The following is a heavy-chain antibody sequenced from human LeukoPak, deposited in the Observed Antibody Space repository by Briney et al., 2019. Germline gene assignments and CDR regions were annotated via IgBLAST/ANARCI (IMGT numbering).Heavy chain of an antibody. J-gene: IGHJ4*02. CDR2: ISSSGSTI. D-gene: IGHD5-12*01. V-gene: IGHV3-48*01. CDR3: ARDMSAYSGYLEDYYFDY. Sequence: GGSLRLSCAASGFTFSDYSMNWVRQAPGKGLDWVSYISSSGSTIYYADSLKGRFTISRDNAKNSLYLQMNSLRAEDTAVYYCARDMSAYSGYLEDYYFDYWGQGTLVTVSS. CDR1: GFTFSDYS.